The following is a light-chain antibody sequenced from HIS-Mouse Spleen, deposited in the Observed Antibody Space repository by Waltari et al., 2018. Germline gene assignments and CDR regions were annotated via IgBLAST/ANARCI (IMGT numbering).Light chain of an antibody. Sequence: QSALTQPAPVSGSPGQSVTISCTGTSTDVGGYNSVSWYQQHPGKTPKLMIYEVSNRPSGVSNRFSGSKSGNTASLTISGLQAEDEADYYCSSYTSSSTPYVFGTGTKVTVL. CDR1: STDVGGYNS. CDR3: SSYTSSSTPYV. J-gene: IGLJ1*01. V-gene: IGLV2-14*01. CDR2: EVS.